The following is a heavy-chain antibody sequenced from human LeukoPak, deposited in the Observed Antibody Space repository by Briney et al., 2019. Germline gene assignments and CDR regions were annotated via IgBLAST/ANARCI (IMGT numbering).Heavy chain of an antibody. V-gene: IGHV4-34*01. J-gene: IGHJ6*03. D-gene: IGHD2-2*02. Sequence: SETLSLTCVVYGGSFSGYYWSWIRQPPGKGLEWIGEIDHSGTTNYNPSLKSRVTMSVDTSKNQFSLMVSSVTATDTAVYYCATGRNGVVPAPILGVGPWYNYHYMDVWGKGTTVTVSS. CDR2: IDHSGTT. CDR1: GGSFSGYY. CDR3: ATGRNGVVPAPILGVGPWYNYHYMDV.